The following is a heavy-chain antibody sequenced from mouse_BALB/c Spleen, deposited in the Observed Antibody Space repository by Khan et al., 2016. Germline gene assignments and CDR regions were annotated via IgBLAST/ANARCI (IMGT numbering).Heavy chain of an antibody. CDR1: GYTFSSYW. CDR2: ILPGSGSS. CDR3: ARRGTTMDY. V-gene: IGHV1-9*01. D-gene: IGHD2-14*01. Sequence: QVQLKQSGAELMKPGASVKLSCKTTGYTFSSYWIEWVKQRPGHGLEWIGEILPGSGSSNYNEKFKDKATFTADTSSNTAYMQLSSLTSEDSAVYYCARRGTTMDYWGQGTSVTVSS. J-gene: IGHJ4*01.